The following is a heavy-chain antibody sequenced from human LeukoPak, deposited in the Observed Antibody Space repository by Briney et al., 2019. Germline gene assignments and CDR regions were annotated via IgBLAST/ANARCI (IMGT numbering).Heavy chain of an antibody. CDR3: ARGRGLYYYDSSEPDAFDI. J-gene: IGHJ3*02. Sequence: GASVKVSCKASGGTFSSYIFSWVRQAPGQGLEWMGGIIPMFGTAHYAQKFQDRVMITADESTNTVYMELSSLRSEDTAVFYCARGRGLYYYDSSEPDAFDIWGQGTMVTVSS. V-gene: IGHV1-69*13. CDR2: IIPMFGTA. CDR1: GGTFSSYI. D-gene: IGHD3-22*01.